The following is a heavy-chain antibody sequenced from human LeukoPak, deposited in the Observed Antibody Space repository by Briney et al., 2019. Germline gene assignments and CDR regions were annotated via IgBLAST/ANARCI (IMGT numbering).Heavy chain of an antibody. J-gene: IGHJ5*02. D-gene: IGHD3-10*01. CDR3: ARDRYGSGIGWFDP. Sequence: ASAKVSCKASGYTFTGYYMHWVRQAPGQGLEWMGRINPNRGGTNYAQKFQGRCTMTRDTSISTAYMELSRLRSDDTAVYYCARDRYGSGIGWFDPWGQGTLVTVSS. V-gene: IGHV1-2*06. CDR1: GYTFTGYY. CDR2: INPNRGGT.